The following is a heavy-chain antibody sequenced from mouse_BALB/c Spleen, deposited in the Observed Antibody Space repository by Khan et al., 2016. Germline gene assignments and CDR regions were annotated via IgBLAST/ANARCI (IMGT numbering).Heavy chain of an antibody. J-gene: IGHJ4*01. V-gene: IGHV1S135*01. CDR2: IDPFNGGT. D-gene: IGHD1-1*01. CDR3: ARGGTTVVALYYAMDY. CDR1: GYSFTSYY. Sequence: VQLQQSGPELMKPGASVKISCKASGYSFTSYYMHWVKQSHGKSLEWIGYIDPFNGGTSYNQKFKGKATLTVDKSSNTAYMHLSSLTSEDSAVYYCARGGTTVVALYYAMDYWGQGTSVTVSS.